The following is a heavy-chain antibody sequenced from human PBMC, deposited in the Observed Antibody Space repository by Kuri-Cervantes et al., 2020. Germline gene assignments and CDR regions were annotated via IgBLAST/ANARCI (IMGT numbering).Heavy chain of an antibody. Sequence: GGSLRLSCAASGFTFDDYAMHWVRQAPGKGLEWASGISWNSGSIGYADSVKGRFTISRDNAKNTLYLQMNSLRAEDTAVYYCARAVRITGYSSSSPYYYGMDVWGQGTTVTVSS. V-gene: IGHV3-9*01. CDR2: ISWNSGSI. D-gene: IGHD6-13*01. CDR3: ARAVRITGYSSSSPYYYGMDV. J-gene: IGHJ6*02. CDR1: GFTFDDYA.